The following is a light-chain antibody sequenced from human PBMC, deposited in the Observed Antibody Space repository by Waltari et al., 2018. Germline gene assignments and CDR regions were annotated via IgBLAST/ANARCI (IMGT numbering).Light chain of an antibody. V-gene: IGLV3-1*01. Sequence: SYDLAQTPSASLSPGQPASHTCAGAEFGANYASWYQQKPGQSPVVVLYQDTKRPSGIPERFSGSNSGNTATLPISGTQAMDEADYYCQAWDSSTYHVVFGGGTKLTVL. J-gene: IGLJ2*01. CDR2: QDT. CDR3: QAWDSSTYHVV. CDR1: EFGANY.